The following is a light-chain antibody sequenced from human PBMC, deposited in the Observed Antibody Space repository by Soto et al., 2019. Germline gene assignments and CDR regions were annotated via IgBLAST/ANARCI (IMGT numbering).Light chain of an antibody. V-gene: IGKV3-11*01. J-gene: IGKJ3*01. CDR3: KQYNNWPPFT. CDR1: QSVYNY. Sequence: EIVLTQSPATLSLSPGERATLSCRASQSVYNYLAWYQLKPGQAPRLLIYDASNRAAGIPARFGASGSATDFTLTISSLESEDIAVYYCKQYNNWPPFTFGPGTKVDIK. CDR2: DAS.